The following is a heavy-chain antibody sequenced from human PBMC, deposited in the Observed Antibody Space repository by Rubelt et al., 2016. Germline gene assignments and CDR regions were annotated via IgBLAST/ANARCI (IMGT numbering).Heavy chain of an antibody. CDR1: GYTFTGYY. J-gene: IGHJ4*02. V-gene: IGHV1-2*06. CDR3: ARESSSGWYIDY. CDR2: INPNSGGT. D-gene: IGHD6-19*01. Sequence: QVQLVQSGAEVKKPGASVKVSCKASGYTFTGYYMHWVRQAPGQGLDWVGRINPNSGGTNYAQNFQGRVTMTRDTSSTTAYMELGRLRSDDTAVFYCARESSSGWYIDYWGQGTLVTVSS.